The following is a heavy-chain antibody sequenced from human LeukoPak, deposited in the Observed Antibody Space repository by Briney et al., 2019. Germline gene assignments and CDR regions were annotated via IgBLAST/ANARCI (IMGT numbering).Heavy chain of an antibody. J-gene: IGHJ4*02. Sequence: PGGSLRLSCAASGFTFSSYEMNWVRQAPGKGLEYVSGISNKGGSTYYADSVKGRFTISRDNSKNTLHLQMSSLRADDTAVYYCVKSGTWADFDSWGQGTLVTVSS. CDR2: ISNKGGST. CDR1: GFTFSSYE. D-gene: IGHD1-26*01. V-gene: IGHV3-64D*09. CDR3: VKSGTWADFDS.